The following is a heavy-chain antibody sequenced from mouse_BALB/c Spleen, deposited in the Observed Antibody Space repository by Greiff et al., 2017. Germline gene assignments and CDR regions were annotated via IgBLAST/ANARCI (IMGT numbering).Heavy chain of an antibody. D-gene: IGHD1-2*01. Sequence: QVQLQQPGAELVKPGTSVKLSCKASGYTFTSYYIHWVKQRPGQGLEWIGWIYPGDGSTKYNEKFKGKTTLTADKSSSTAYMLLSSLTSEDSAIYFCARGILRPAYWGQGTLVTVSA. V-gene: IGHV1S56*01. CDR2: IYPGDGST. CDR3: ARGILRPAY. J-gene: IGHJ3*01. CDR1: GYTFTSYY.